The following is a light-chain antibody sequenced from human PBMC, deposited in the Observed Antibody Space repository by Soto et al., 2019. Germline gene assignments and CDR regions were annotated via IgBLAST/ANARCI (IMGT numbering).Light chain of an antibody. CDR3: LLSYSGAWV. CDR1: TGAVTSGHY. CDR2: DTT. V-gene: IGLV7-46*01. Sequence: QAVVTQEPSLTVSPGGTVTITCGSSTGAVTSGHYPYWFQQKPGQAPRTMIYDTTTKESWTPARFSGSLLGVKAALTLSGAEPEDEADYYCLLSYSGAWVFGGGTKVTVL. J-gene: IGLJ3*02.